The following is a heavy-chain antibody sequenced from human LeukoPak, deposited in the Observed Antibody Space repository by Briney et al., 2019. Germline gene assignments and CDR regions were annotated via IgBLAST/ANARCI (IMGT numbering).Heavy chain of an antibody. CDR3: ARQEGRVWFGEGYNWFDP. Sequence: PSETLSLTCTVSGGSISSYYWSWIRQPPGKGLEWIGYIYTSGSTNYNPSLKSRVTISVDTSKNQFSLKLSSVTAADTAVYYCARQEGRVWFGEGYNWFDPWGQGTLVTVSS. J-gene: IGHJ5*02. CDR2: IYTSGST. V-gene: IGHV4-4*09. D-gene: IGHD3-10*01. CDR1: GGSISSYY.